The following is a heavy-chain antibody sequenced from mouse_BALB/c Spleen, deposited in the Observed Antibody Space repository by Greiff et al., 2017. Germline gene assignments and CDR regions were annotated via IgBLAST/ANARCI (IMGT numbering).Heavy chain of an antibody. V-gene: IGHV2-9-2*01. CDR3: VRDPASFAY. J-gene: IGHJ3*01. D-gene: IGHD6-1*01. CDR2: IWTGGGT. Sequence: QVQLKESGPGLVAPSQSLSITCTVSGFSLTSYDISWIRQPPGKGLEWLGVIWTGGGTNYNSAFMSRLSISKDNSKSQVFLKMNSLQTDDTAIYYCVRDPASFAYWGQGTLVTVSA. CDR1: GFSLTSYD.